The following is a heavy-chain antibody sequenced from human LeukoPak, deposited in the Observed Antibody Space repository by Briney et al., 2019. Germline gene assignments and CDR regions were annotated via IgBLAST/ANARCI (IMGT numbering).Heavy chain of an antibody. CDR3: AVGVLSGGHEWAFYI. J-gene: IGHJ3*02. Sequence: ASVKVSCKASGYTFTSFDINWVRQATGQGLEWMGWMSPNSGNTGNAQKFQGRVTLTRITSISTAYMELSGLRSEDTAVYYCAVGVLSGGHEWAFYIWGQGTMVTVSS. CDR2: MSPNSGNT. D-gene: IGHD5-12*01. CDR1: GYTFTSFD. V-gene: IGHV1-8*01.